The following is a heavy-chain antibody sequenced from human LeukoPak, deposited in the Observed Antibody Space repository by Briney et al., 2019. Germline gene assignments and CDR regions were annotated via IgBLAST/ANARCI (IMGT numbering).Heavy chain of an antibody. D-gene: IGHD4-17*01. CDR1: GFTLGNYW. CDR3: AYSDHFDT. CDR2: GDGDGSHS. J-gene: IGHJ4*02. Sequence: AEGSLRLSCAASGFTLGNYWMHWVRQAPGKGLVWVSRGDGDGSHSTYADSVKGRFTISRDNAKNTLYLQMNRLTGEDTAVYYCAYSDHFDTWGQGTLVTVSS. V-gene: IGHV3-74*03.